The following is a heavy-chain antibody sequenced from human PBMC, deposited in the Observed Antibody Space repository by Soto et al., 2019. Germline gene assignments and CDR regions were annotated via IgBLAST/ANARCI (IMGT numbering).Heavy chain of an antibody. CDR1: GFTFSSYS. J-gene: IGHJ5*02. Sequence: GGSLRLSCAASGFTFSSYSMHWVRQAPGKGLEWEAVISYDGSNKYYADSVKGRFTISRDNSKNTLYLQMNSLRAEDTAVYYCARDYCSSTSCYVPWFDPWGQGTLVTVSS. CDR3: ARDYCSSTSCYVPWFDP. CDR2: ISYDGSNK. D-gene: IGHD2-2*01. V-gene: IGHV3-30-3*01.